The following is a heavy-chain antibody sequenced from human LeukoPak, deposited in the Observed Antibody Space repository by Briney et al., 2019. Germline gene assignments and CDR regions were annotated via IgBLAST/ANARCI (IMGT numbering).Heavy chain of an antibody. J-gene: IGHJ4*02. V-gene: IGHV3-21*01. Sequence: GGSLRLSCAASGFTFSSYGMNWVRRAPGKGLEWVSSISSSSSYIYYADSVKGRFTISRDNAKNSLYLQMNSLRAEDTAVYYCARSHHSSMVRGVIMFDYWGQGTLVTVPS. CDR1: GFTFSSYG. CDR3: ARSHHSSMVRGVIMFDY. CDR2: ISSSSSYI. D-gene: IGHD3-10*01.